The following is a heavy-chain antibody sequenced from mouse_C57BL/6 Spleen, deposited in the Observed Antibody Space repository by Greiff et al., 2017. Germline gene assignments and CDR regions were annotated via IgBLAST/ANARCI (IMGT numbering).Heavy chain of an antibody. CDR3: ARWARYYFDD. J-gene: IGHJ2*01. Sequence: VQLQQSGPELVKPGASVKIPCKASGYTFTDYNMDWVKQSHGKSLEWIGDINPNNGGTIYNQKFKGKATLTVDNSSSTAYMELRSLTSEDTAVYYCARWARYYFDDWGQSTTLTVSS. V-gene: IGHV1-18*01. CDR1: GYTFTDYN. CDR2: INPNNGGT.